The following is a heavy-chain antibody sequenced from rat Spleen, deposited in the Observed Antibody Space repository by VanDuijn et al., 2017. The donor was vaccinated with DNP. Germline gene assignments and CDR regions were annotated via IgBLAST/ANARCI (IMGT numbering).Heavy chain of an antibody. Sequence: EVQLVESGGGLVQPGRSMKLSCAASGFTLSRFAMAWVRQAPTKGLEWVASISYDGSDTYYRDSVKGRFTISRNIARSSLYLQMDSLRSEDTSTYYCAKEGRYNFFDYWGQGVMVTVSS. J-gene: IGHJ2*01. CDR2: ISYDGSDT. D-gene: IGHD1-5*01. V-gene: IGHV5-29*01. CDR1: GFTLSRFA. CDR3: AKEGRYNFFDY.